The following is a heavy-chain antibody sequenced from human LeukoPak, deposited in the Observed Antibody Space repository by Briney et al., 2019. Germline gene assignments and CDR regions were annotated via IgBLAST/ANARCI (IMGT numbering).Heavy chain of an antibody. J-gene: IGHJ6*02. D-gene: IGHD6-13*01. CDR1: GGSISSSNYY. Sequence: KPSETLSLTCTVSGGSISSSNYYWGWIRQPPGKGLEWIGSIYYSGSTYYNPSLKSRVTISVDTSKNQFSLKLSSVTAADTAVYYCARASDYSSSWYWDYYYGMDVWGQGTTVTVSS. V-gene: IGHV4-39*01. CDR3: ARASDYSSSWYWDYYYGMDV. CDR2: IYYSGST.